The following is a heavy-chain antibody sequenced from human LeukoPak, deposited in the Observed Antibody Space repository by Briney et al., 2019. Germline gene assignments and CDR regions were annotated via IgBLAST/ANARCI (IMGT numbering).Heavy chain of an antibody. CDR1: GGSISSSNW. Sequence: SETLSLTCAVSGGSISSSNWWSWVRQPPGKGLEWIGEIDHRGSTNYNPSLKSRVTISVDTSKNQFSLKLSSVTAADTAVYYCAREVAALRSAFDIWGQGTMVTVSS. V-gene: IGHV4-4*02. CDR3: AREVAALRSAFDI. D-gene: IGHD2-15*01. J-gene: IGHJ3*02. CDR2: IDHRGST.